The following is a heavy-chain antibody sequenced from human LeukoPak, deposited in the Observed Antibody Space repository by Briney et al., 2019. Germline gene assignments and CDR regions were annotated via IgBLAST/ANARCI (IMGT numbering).Heavy chain of an antibody. Sequence: ASVKVSCKASGYTFTGYYMHWVRQAPGQGLEWMGRINPNSGGTNYAQKFQGRVTMTRDTSISTAYMELSSLRSDDTAVYYCARVGYRSSSKEFDYWGQGTLVTVSS. CDR3: ARVGYRSSSKEFDY. D-gene: IGHD6-6*01. J-gene: IGHJ4*02. CDR1: GYTFTGYY. CDR2: INPNSGGT. V-gene: IGHV1-2*06.